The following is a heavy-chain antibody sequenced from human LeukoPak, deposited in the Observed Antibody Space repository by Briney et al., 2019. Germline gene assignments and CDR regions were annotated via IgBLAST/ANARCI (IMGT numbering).Heavy chain of an antibody. CDR1: GFTFSSYG. Sequence: GGSLRLSCAASGFTFSSYGMHWVRQAPGKGLEWVAVIWYDGSNQYHADSVKGRFTISRDNSKNTMYLQMNSLRVEDSAVYCCARASRYYGSGSYPNWFDPWGQGTLVTVSS. CDR3: ARASRYYGSGSYPNWFDP. CDR2: IWYDGSNQ. D-gene: IGHD3-10*01. J-gene: IGHJ5*02. V-gene: IGHV3-33*01.